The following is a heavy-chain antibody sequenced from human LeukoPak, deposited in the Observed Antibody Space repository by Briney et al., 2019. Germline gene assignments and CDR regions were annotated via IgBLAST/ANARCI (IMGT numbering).Heavy chain of an antibody. CDR3: ARFDYRINWFDP. Sequence: SETLSLTCAVYGGSLSNYYWSWIRQPPGKGLEWIGEINHSGSTKYNPSLKSRVTISVDTSKNQFSLKLSSVTAADTAVYYCARFDYRINWFDPWGQGTLVTVSS. CDR2: INHSGST. V-gene: IGHV4-34*01. J-gene: IGHJ5*02. D-gene: IGHD4-11*01. CDR1: GGSLSNYY.